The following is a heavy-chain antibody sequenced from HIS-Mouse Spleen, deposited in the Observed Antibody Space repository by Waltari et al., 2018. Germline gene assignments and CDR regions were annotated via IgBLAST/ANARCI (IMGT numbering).Heavy chain of an antibody. Sequence: EVQLVESGGGLVKPGGSLRLSGAASGFTFSRYSMNWVRQAPGKGLEWVSSISSSSSYIYYADSVKGRFTISRDNAKNSLYLQMNSLRAEDTAVYYCASNLGSDSYGRGDYWGQGTLVTVSS. D-gene: IGHD5-18*01. J-gene: IGHJ4*02. CDR1: GFTFSRYS. V-gene: IGHV3-21*01. CDR3: ASNLGSDSYGRGDY. CDR2: ISSSSSYI.